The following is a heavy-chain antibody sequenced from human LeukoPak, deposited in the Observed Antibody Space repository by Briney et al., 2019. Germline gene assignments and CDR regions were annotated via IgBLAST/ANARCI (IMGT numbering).Heavy chain of an antibody. J-gene: IGHJ4*02. CDR3: AKGRVIAVAGTVDY. D-gene: IGHD6-19*01. CDR2: IKEDGSER. V-gene: IGHV3-7*03. Sequence: GGSLRLSCEGSAFIFSGHWMNWVRQTPGKGLEWVASIKEDGSERQYVDSVKGRFTISRDNAKNSLYLQMNSLRAEDTALYYCAKGRVIAVAGTVDYWGQGTLVTVSS. CDR1: AFIFSGHW.